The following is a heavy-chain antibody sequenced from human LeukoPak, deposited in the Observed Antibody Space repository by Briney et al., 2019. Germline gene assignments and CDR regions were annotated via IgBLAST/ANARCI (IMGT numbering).Heavy chain of an antibody. D-gene: IGHD2-2*01. Sequence: PSETLSLTCAVYGGSFSGYYWSWIRQPPGKGLEWIGEINHSGSTNYNPSLKSRVTISVDTSKNQFSLKLSSVTAADTAVYYCARTQPSSCHGDWGQGTLVTVSS. CDR3: ARTQPSSCHGD. J-gene: IGHJ4*02. V-gene: IGHV4-34*01. CDR2: INHSGST. CDR1: GGSFSGYY.